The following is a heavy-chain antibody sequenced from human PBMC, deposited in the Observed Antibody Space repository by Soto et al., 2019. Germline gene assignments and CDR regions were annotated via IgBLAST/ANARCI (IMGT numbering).Heavy chain of an antibody. CDR2: ISGSGGST. CDR1: GFTFSSYA. J-gene: IGHJ4*02. D-gene: IGHD1-7*01. Sequence: EVQLLESGGGLVQPGGSLRLSCAASGFTFSSYAMSWVRQAPGKGLEWVSAISGSGGSTYYADSVKGRFTVSRDNSKNTVYLQMNSLTVDDTAVYYCAKGAGAGTGTTIDYWGQGTQVTVSS. CDR3: AKGAGAGTGTTIDY. V-gene: IGHV3-23*01.